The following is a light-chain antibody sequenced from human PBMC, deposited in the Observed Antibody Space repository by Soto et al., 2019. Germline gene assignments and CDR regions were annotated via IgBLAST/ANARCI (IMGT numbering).Light chain of an antibody. CDR1: QSISSY. CDR2: AAS. J-gene: IGKJ1*01. V-gene: IGKV1-39*01. CDR3: QQSYSTPPT. Sequence: DIQMTQSPSSLSASVGDRVTITCRASQSISSYLNWYQQKQGTAPKLLIYAASSLQSGVPSRFSGSGSGTDFTLTISSLQPEDFATYYCQQSYSTPPTFGQGTKVEIK.